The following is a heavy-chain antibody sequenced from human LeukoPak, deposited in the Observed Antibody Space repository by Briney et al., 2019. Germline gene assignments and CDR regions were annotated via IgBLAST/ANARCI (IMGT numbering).Heavy chain of an antibody. V-gene: IGHV4-61*01. J-gene: IGHJ4*02. D-gene: IGHD4-11*01. CDR1: GGSVSSGSYY. CDR3: ARDYGPGLPLYY. CDR2: IYYSGST. Sequence: SETLSLTCTVSGGSVSSGSYYWSWIRQPPGKGLEWIGYIYYSGSTNYNPSLKSRVTISVDTSKNQFSLRLSSVTAADTAVYYCARDYGPGLPLYYWGQGTLVTVSS.